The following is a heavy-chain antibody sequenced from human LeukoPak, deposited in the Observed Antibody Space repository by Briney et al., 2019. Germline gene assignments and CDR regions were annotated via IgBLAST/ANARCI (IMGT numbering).Heavy chain of an antibody. J-gene: IGHJ6*03. CDR1: GGLIISGGYH. D-gene: IGHD5-18*01. CDR2: IYYSGST. Sequence: SETLSLTCTVSGGLIISGGYHWSWIRQFPGKGLEWIGYIYYSGSTHYNPSLKSRVTISVDTSKNQFSLKLSSVTAADTAVYYCARTVQGYSFGAESYYYYFMDVWGKGATVTVSS. V-gene: IGHV4-61*08. CDR3: ARTVQGYSFGAESYYYYFMDV.